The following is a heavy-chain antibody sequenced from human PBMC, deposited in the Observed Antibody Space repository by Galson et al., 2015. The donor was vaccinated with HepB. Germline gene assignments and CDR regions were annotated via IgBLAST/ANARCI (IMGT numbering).Heavy chain of an antibody. D-gene: IGHD3-10*01. Sequence: QSGAEVKKPGESLRISCKGSGYSFTSYWISWVRQMPGKGLEWMGRIDPSDSYTNYSPSFQGHVTISADKSISTAYLQWSSLKASDTAMYYCAGPLWFGELSPNAAFDIWGQATMVTVSS. J-gene: IGHJ3*02. CDR1: GYSFTSYW. CDR3: AGPLWFGELSPNAAFDI. V-gene: IGHV5-10-1*01. CDR2: IDPSDSYT.